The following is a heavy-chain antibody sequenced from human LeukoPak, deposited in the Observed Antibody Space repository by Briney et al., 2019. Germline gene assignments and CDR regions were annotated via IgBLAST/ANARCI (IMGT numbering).Heavy chain of an antibody. CDR3: AKHDILTGYYVGSLDY. J-gene: IGHJ4*02. CDR1: GFTFSSYS. D-gene: IGHD3-9*01. CDR2: ISGSGGST. V-gene: IGHV3-23*01. Sequence: QAGGSLRLSCAASGFTFSSYSMNWVRQAPGKGLEWVSGISGSGGSTYFADSVKGRFTISRDNSKNTLYLQMNSLRAEDTAVYYCAKHDILTGYYVGSLDYWGQGTLVTVSS.